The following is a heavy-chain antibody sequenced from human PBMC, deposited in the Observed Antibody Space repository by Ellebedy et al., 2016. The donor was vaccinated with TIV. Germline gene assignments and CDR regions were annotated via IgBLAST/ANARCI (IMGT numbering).Heavy chain of an antibody. J-gene: IGHJ4*02. V-gene: IGHV4-61*02. CDR3: ASLTIPGGSDF. D-gene: IGHD3-3*01. CDR1: GGSINSGAYY. CDR2: IYTSGSA. Sequence: SETLSLXCTVSGGSINSGAYYWSWIRQPAGKGLEWIGRIYTSGSAIYSPSLKSRVTMSVDMSKNHFSLELSSVTAADTAVYYCASLTIPGGSDFWGQGTLVTVSS.